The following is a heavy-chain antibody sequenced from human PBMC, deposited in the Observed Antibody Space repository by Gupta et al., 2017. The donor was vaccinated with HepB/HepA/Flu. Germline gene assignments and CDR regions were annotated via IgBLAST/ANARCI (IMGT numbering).Heavy chain of an antibody. Sequence: EVQLVESGGGVVRPGGSLRLSCAASGFTFDDYDMSWVRQAPGMGLEGVSSINWNGGTTGYVDSVKGRFTISRDNAKNSLYLQMNSLRAEDTALYYCARDGVGGSFDYWGQGTLVTVSS. D-gene: IGHD2-15*01. CDR1: GFTFDDYD. J-gene: IGHJ4*02. V-gene: IGHV3-20*04. CDR2: INWNGGTT. CDR3: ARDGVGGSFDY.